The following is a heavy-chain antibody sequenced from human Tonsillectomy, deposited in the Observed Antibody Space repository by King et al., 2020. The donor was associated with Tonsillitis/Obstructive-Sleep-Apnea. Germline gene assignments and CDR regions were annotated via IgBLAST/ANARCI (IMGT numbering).Heavy chain of an antibody. V-gene: IGHV4-39*01. D-gene: IGHD5-24*01. Sequence: LQLQESGPGLVKPSETLSLTCTVSGGSISSSSYYWGWIRQPPGKGLEWIGSIYYSGSTYYNPSLKSRVTISVDTSKNQFSLKLSSVTAADTAVYYCARRYSGGYKINWFDPWGQGTLVTVSS. CDR1: GGSISSSSYY. J-gene: IGHJ5*02. CDR2: IYYSGST. CDR3: ARRYSGGYKINWFDP.